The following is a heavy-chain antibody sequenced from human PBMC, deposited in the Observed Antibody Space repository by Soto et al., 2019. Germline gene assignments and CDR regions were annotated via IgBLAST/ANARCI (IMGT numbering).Heavy chain of an antibody. CDR3: ERGLAVAGYCWLYP. CDR2: INHNGST. Sequence: SETLSLTCAVYGGSFSGYYWSWIRQPPGKGLEWIGEINHNGSTNYNPSLKSRVTISVDTSKYQFSLKLSSVTAADTAVYYCERGLAVAGYCWLYPWGEETLVSVSS. D-gene: IGHD3-9*01. J-gene: IGHJ5*02. CDR1: GGSFSGYY. V-gene: IGHV4-34*01.